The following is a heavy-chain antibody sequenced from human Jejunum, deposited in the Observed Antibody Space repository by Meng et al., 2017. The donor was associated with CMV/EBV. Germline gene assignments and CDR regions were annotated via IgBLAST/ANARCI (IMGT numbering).Heavy chain of an antibody. J-gene: IGHJ4*02. CDR1: GDSISTFY. CDR2: IRSSGST. Sequence: LACNVSGDSISTFYWSWVRQSPGKGLEWLAYIRSSGSTSYNPSLKSRLTISVDTSKNQFSLQLTSVTAADTAVYYCAREKSWLRQFDYWGQGILVTVSS. CDR3: AREKSWLRQFDY. V-gene: IGHV4-59*13. D-gene: IGHD5-18*01.